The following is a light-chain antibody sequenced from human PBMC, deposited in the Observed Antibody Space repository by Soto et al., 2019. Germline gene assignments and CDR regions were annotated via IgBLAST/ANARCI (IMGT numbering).Light chain of an antibody. J-gene: IGKJ4*01. CDR3: QKYNSAPLT. CDR2: DAS. Sequence: EIVLTQSPATLSLSPGDRAVLSCRASQSVSRSLTWYQHKAGQAPRLLIYDASTRATGIPRRFSGSGSGTDFTLTISSLEPEDFAAYYCQKYNSAPLTFGGGTKVEIK. CDR1: QSVSRS. V-gene: IGKV3-11*01.